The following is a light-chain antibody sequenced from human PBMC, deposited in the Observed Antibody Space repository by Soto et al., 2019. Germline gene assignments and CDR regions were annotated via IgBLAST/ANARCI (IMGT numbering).Light chain of an antibody. V-gene: IGKV3-15*01. J-gene: IGKJ2*01. CDR3: QQSNNWPYT. CDR1: QSVSTN. Sequence: EIVLTQSPGTLSVSPGERANLSCRASQSVSTNLAWFQQKPGQAPRLLIYGASTRATGIPARFSGSGSGTEFTLTISSLRSEDLAVYYCQQSNNWPYTFGQGTKLEV. CDR2: GAS.